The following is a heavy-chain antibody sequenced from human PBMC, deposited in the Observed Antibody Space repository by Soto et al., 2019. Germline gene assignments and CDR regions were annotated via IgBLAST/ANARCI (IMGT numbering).Heavy chain of an antibody. D-gene: IGHD3-22*01. CDR3: ARDIYYDSSGYSPCDY. CDR1: GFTFSSYG. Sequence: PGGSLRLSCAASGFTFSSYGMHWVRQAPGKGLEWVAVIWYDGSNKYYADSVKGRFTISRDNSKNTLYLQMNSLRAEDTAVYYCARDIYYDSSGYSPCDYWGQGTLVTVSS. J-gene: IGHJ4*02. V-gene: IGHV3-33*01. CDR2: IWYDGSNK.